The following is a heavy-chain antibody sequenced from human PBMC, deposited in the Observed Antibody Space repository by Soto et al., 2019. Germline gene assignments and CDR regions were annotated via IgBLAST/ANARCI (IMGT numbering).Heavy chain of an antibody. CDR3: AKATRYCAYYLCYMSNFNH. J-gene: IGHJ4*02. CDR1: GFTFSSYA. Sequence: VQLLESGGGLVQPGGSLRLSCAASGFTFSSYAMSWVRQAPGKGLEWVSAISGGGGSTYYADSVKGRFIISRDNSKDTLHLQMNGLGAEDTAVYYCAKATRYCAYYLCYMSNFNHWGQGTLVTVSS. D-gene: IGHD3-3*01. V-gene: IGHV3-23*01. CDR2: ISGGGGST.